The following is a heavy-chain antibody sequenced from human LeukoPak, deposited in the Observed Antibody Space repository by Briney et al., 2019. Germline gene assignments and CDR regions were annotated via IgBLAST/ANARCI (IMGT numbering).Heavy chain of an antibody. CDR2: ISSSSSYI. V-gene: IGHV3-21*01. CDR3: ARGWLDPYYFDY. J-gene: IGHJ4*02. D-gene: IGHD6-19*01. Sequence: GGSLRLSCAASGFTFNSYSMNWVRQAPGKGLEWVSSISSSSSYIYYADSVKGRFTIPRDNAKNSLYLQMNSLRAEDTAVYYCARGWLDPYYFDYWGQGTLVTVSS. CDR1: GFTFNSYS.